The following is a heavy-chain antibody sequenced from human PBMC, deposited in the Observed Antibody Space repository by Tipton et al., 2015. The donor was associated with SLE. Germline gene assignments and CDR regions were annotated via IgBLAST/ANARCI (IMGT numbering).Heavy chain of an antibody. Sequence: SLRLSCAASGFTFSSYAMSWVRQAPGKGLEWVSVIYSGGSTYYADSVEGRFTISRDNAENSLYLQMNSLRAEDTAVYYCAVNWGRGLGWGQGTLVTVSS. CDR1: GFTFSSYA. D-gene: IGHD7-27*01. CDR3: AVNWGRGLG. J-gene: IGHJ4*02. V-gene: IGHV3-23*03. CDR2: IYSGGST.